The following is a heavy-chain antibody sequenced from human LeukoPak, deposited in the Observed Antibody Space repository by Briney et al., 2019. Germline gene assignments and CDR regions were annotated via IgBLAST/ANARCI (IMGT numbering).Heavy chain of an antibody. V-gene: IGHV4-61*02. J-gene: IGHJ4*02. D-gene: IGHD6-13*01. CDR2: IHTIGNT. CDR1: GVSISRGSHY. Sequence: SETLSLTCTVSGVSISRGSHYWSWIRQPAGKGLEWIGRIHTIGNTNYSPSLWRRVTISVDTSKNQFSLRLHSVTAADTAVYYCARAPGIAAAGTGFGYWGQGTLVTVSS. CDR3: ARAPGIAAAGTGFGY.